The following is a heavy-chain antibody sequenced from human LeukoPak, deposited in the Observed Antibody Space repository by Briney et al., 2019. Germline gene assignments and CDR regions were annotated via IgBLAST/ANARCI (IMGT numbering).Heavy chain of an antibody. CDR3: ARGPRGYSYGLGYY. Sequence: GGSLRLSCAASGFTFSSYEMNWVRQAPGKGLEWVSYISSSGSTIYYADSVKGRFTISRDNAKNSLYLQMNSLRAEDTAVFYFARGPRGYSYGLGYYWGQGTLVTVSS. CDR2: ISSSGSTI. D-gene: IGHD5-18*01. J-gene: IGHJ4*02. V-gene: IGHV3-48*03. CDR1: GFTFSSYE.